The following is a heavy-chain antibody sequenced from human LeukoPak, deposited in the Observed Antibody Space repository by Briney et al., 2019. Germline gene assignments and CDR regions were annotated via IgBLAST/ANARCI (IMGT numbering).Heavy chain of an antibody. CDR2: IYHSGST. CDR3: ARSSYSSSDY. J-gene: IGHJ4*02. D-gene: IGHD5-18*01. CDR1: GYSISSGYY. V-gene: IGHV4-38-2*02. Sequence: SETLSLTCTVSGYSISSGYYWGWIRQPPGKGLEWIGGIYHSGSTYYNPSLKSRVTISVDTSKNQFSLKLSSVTAADTAVYYCARSSYSSSDYWGQGTLVTVSS.